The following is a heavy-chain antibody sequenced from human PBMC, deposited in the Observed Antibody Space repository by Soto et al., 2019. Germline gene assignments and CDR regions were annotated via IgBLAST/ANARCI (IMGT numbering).Heavy chain of an antibody. V-gene: IGHV4-34*01. CDR2: LNHSGST. J-gene: IGHJ4*02. D-gene: IGHD5-12*01. Sequence: QVQLQQWGAGLLKPSETLSLTCAVYGGSFRGYYWRWIRKPPGKGLEWIGELNHSGSTNYNPSLKSRVTISVDTSTTQFSLKLSSVTAADTAVYDCARGRYSGYLSNGPVAYGGQVTLVTVSS. CDR3: ARGRYSGYLSNGPVAY. CDR1: GGSFRGYY.